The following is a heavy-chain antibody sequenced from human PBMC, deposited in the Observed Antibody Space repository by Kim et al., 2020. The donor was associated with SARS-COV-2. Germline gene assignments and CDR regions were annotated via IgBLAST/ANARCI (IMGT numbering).Heavy chain of an antibody. D-gene: IGHD3-22*01. CDR3: ASLVVIMGHDAFDI. CDR2: ISAYNGNT. Sequence: ASVKVSCKASGYTFTSYGISWVRQAPGQGLEWMGWISAYNGNTNYAQKLQGRVTMTTDTSTSTAYMELRSLRSDDTAVYYCASLVVIMGHDAFDIWGQGTMVTVSS. V-gene: IGHV1-18*01. CDR1: GYTFTSYG. J-gene: IGHJ3*02.